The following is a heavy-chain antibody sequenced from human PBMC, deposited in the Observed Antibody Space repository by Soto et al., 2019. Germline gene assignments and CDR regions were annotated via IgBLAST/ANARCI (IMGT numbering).Heavy chain of an antibody. Sequence: SETLSLTCTVSGGSIISGGYYWSWIRQHPGKGLEWIGYIYYSGSTYYNPSLKSRVTISVDTSKNQFSLKLSSVTAADTAVYYCASGSPSVSAYYYDSSGYYYVFDYWGQGTLVTVSS. CDR3: ASGSPSVSAYYYDSSGYYYVFDY. J-gene: IGHJ4*02. D-gene: IGHD3-22*01. CDR2: IYYSGST. V-gene: IGHV4-31*03. CDR1: GGSIISGGYY.